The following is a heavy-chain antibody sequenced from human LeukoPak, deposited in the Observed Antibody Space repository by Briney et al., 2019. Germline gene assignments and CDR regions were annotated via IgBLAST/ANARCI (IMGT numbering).Heavy chain of an antibody. Sequence: SETLSLTCTVSGGSISSSSYYWGWIRQPPGKGLEWIGTIYYSGSTYYNPSLKSRVTISVDTSKNQFSLKLSSVTAADTAVYYCARDRMAWSVVVASSFDYWGQGTLVTVSS. D-gene: IGHD2-15*01. J-gene: IGHJ4*02. CDR2: IYYSGST. CDR3: ARDRMAWSVVVASSFDY. V-gene: IGHV4-39*02. CDR1: GGSISSSSYY.